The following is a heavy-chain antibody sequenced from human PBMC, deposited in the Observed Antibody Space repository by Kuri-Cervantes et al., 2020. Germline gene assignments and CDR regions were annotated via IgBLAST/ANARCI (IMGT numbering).Heavy chain of an antibody. J-gene: IGHJ6*02. Sequence: GGSLRLSWAASGFTFISFWLSWVRQAPGKGLQWVSAISGSGGSTYYADSVKGRFTISRDNSKNTLYLQMNSLRAEDTALYYCAKAGGGSGSYGDYYYYGMDVWGQASTVTVSS. CDR2: ISGSGGST. V-gene: IGHV3-23*01. CDR1: GFTFISFW. CDR3: AKAGGGSGSYGDYYYYGMDV. D-gene: IGHD3-10*01.